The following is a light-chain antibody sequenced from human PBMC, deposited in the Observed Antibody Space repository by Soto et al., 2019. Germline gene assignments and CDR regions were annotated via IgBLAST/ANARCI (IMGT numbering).Light chain of an antibody. Sequence: QSVLTQPASVSGSPGQSITISCTGTSSDVGDYNYVSWYQQHPGKVPKLMIFEVSNRPSGISNRFSGSKSGNTASLPISGLQTDDEADYYCCSYTSTSARVSRTGTTVTVL. CDR1: SSDVGDYNY. CDR2: EVS. CDR3: CSYTSTSARV. J-gene: IGLJ1*01. V-gene: IGLV2-14*01.